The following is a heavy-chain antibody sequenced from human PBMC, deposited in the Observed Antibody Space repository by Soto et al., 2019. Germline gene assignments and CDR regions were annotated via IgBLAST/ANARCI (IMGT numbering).Heavy chain of an antibody. CDR1: GFTFSSYV. J-gene: IGHJ4*02. V-gene: IGHV3-23*01. D-gene: IGHD3-22*01. Sequence: EVQLLESGGGLVQPGGSLRLSCAASGFTFSSYVMSWVRQAPGKGLEWVSAISGGGGSTYYGDSVKGRFTISRDNSKNTLYLQMNSLRAEDTAVYYCAKVRADYYDSSGPIDYWGQGTLVTVSS. CDR2: ISGGGGST. CDR3: AKVRADYYDSSGPIDY.